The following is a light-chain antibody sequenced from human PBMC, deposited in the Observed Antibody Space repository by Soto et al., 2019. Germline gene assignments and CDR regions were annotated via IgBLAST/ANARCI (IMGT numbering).Light chain of an antibody. CDR1: SSDVGGYNH. Sequence: SVLTQPASVSGSPGQSITISCTGTSSDVGGYNHVSWYQQHPGKAPKLMIYDVSNRPSGVSNRFSGSKSGNTASLTISGLQAEDEADYYCSSYTSSSTQVVFGGGTKLTVL. CDR3: SSYTSSSTQVV. CDR2: DVS. J-gene: IGLJ2*01. V-gene: IGLV2-14*01.